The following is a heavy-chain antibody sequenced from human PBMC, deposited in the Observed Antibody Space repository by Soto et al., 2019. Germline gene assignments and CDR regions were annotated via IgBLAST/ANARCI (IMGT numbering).Heavy chain of an antibody. D-gene: IGHD6-13*01. CDR2: INHSGST. CDR3: ARGGIAAADY. Sequence: QVQLQQWGAGLLKPSETLSLTCAVYGGSLSGYYWSWIRQPPGKGLEWIGEINHSGSTNYNPSLKSRVTISVDTSKNQFSLKLSSVTAADTAVYYCARGGIAAADYWGQGTLVTVSS. J-gene: IGHJ4*02. V-gene: IGHV4-34*01. CDR1: GGSLSGYY.